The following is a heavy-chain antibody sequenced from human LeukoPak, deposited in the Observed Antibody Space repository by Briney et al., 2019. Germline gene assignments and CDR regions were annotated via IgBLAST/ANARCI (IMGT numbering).Heavy chain of an antibody. D-gene: IGHD3-10*01. CDR1: GYTFTGYY. Sequence: ASVKVSCKASGYTFTGYYMHWVQQAPGQGLEWMGWINPNSGGTNYAQKFQGRVTMTRDTSISTAYMELSRLRSDDTAVYYCARNTLWFGELFALDYWGQGTLVTVSS. V-gene: IGHV1-2*02. CDR2: INPNSGGT. J-gene: IGHJ4*02. CDR3: ARNTLWFGELFALDY.